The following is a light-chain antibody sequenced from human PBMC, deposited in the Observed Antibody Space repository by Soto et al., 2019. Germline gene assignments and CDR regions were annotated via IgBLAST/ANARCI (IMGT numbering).Light chain of an antibody. Sequence: QSVLTQPASVSVSPGQSITISCTGTSSDVGGYNYVSWYQQHPGKAPKLMIYDVSNRPSGVSNRFSGSKSGNTASLTISGLQAEDEADYYCSSYTSSSRNVFGTGTKVTVL. CDR3: SSYTSSSRNV. CDR2: DVS. J-gene: IGLJ1*01. V-gene: IGLV2-14*01. CDR1: SSDVGGYNY.